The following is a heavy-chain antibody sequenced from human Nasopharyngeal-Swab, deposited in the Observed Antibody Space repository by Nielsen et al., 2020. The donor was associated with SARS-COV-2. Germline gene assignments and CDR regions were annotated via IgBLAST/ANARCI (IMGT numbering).Heavy chain of an antibody. J-gene: IGHJ5*02. CDR3: AKEGATGWFDP. CDR1: GASISSSDYH. Sequence: GSLRLSCSVSGASISSSDYHWGWIRQPPGKGLEWIGNIFYSGTTYYNPSLQSRVTISVDTSKNQFSLKLRSVTAADTAVYYCAKEGATGWFDPWGQGTLVTVSS. CDR2: IFYSGTT. V-gene: IGHV4-39*07.